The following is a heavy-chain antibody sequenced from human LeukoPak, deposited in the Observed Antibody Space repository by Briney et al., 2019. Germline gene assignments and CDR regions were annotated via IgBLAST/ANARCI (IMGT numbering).Heavy chain of an antibody. D-gene: IGHD3-22*01. J-gene: IGHJ4*02. CDR3: ATGRENYYDSSGYPQGFDY. CDR2: INPNSGGT. V-gene: IGHV1-2*02. CDR1: GYTFTGYY. Sequence: ASVKVSCKASGYTFTGYYMHWVRQAPGQGLEWMGWINPNSGGTNYAQKFQGRVTMTEDTSTDTAYMELSSLRSEDTAVYYCATGRENYYDSSGYPQGFDYWGQGTLVTVSS.